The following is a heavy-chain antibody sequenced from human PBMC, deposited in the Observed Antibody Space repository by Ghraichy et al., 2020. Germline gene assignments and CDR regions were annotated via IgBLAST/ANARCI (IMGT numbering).Heavy chain of an antibody. Sequence: ASVKVSCKASGYTFTNSYMHWVRQAPGQGVEWMGIINPSGGDTSYAQKFQGRVTMTRDTSTRTVYMELSSLRSEDTAIYYCARLNVENDFWGQGTLVTVSS. CDR2: INPSGGDT. J-gene: IGHJ4*02. CDR3: ARLNVENDF. V-gene: IGHV1-46*01. D-gene: IGHD1-1*01. CDR1: GYTFTNSY.